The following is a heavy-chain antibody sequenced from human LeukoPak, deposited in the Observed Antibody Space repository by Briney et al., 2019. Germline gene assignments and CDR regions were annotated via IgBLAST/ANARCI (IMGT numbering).Heavy chain of an antibody. CDR1: GGTFSSYA. D-gene: IGHD3-16*02. CDR2: IIPIFGTA. CDR3: AREAVNYYYGMDV. J-gene: IGHJ6*02. Sequence: SVKVSCKASGGTFSSYAISWVRQAPGQGLEWMGGIIPIFGTANYAQKFQGRVTITADESTSTAYMELSSPRSEDTAVYYCAREAVNYYYGMDVWGQGTTVTVSS. V-gene: IGHV1-69*13.